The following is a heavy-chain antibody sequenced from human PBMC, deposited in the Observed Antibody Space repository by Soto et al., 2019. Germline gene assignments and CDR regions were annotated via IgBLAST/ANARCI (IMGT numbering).Heavy chain of an antibody. Sequence: GVSLRLSCAASGFTFSSYWMSWVRQAPGKGLEWVANIKQDGSEKYYVDSVKGRFTISRDNAKNSLYLQMNSLRAEDTAVYYCSSCEYSYGETFADWGQGTMVILPS. CDR2: IKQDGSEK. D-gene: IGHD5-18*01. V-gene: IGHV3-7*03. CDR1: GFTFSSYW. CDR3: SSCEYSYGETFAD. J-gene: IGHJ4*02.